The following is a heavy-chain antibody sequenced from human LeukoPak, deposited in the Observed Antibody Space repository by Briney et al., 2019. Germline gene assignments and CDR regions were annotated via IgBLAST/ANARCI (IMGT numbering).Heavy chain of an antibody. J-gene: IGHJ4*02. CDR3: ANEAQRIAALPNYFDY. V-gene: IGHV3-30*02. CDR1: GFTFSSYG. CDR2: IRYDGSNK. Sequence: GGSLRLSCSASGFTFSSYGMHWVRQAPGKGLEWVAFIRYDGSNKYYADSVKGRFTISRDNSKNTLYLQMNSLRAEDTAVYYCANEAQRIAALPNYFDYWGQGTLVTVSS. D-gene: IGHD6-13*01.